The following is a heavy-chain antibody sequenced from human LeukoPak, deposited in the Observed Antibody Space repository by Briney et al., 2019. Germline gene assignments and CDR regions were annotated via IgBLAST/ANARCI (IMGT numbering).Heavy chain of an antibody. CDR3: ATQMEYYDFWSGYYYFDY. CDR1: GFTFSSYS. Sequence: GGSLSLSCAASGFTFSSYSMNWVRQAPGKGLEWVSYISSSSSTIYYADSVKGRFTISRDNAKNSLYLQMNSLRAEDTAVYYCATQMEYYDFWSGYYYFDYWGQGTLVTVSS. J-gene: IGHJ4*02. CDR2: ISSSSSTI. D-gene: IGHD3-3*01. V-gene: IGHV3-48*04.